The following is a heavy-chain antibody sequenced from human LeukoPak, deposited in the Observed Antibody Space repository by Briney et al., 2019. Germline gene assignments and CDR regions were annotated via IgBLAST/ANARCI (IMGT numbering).Heavy chain of an antibody. CDR1: SGSFSSGDYW. D-gene: IGHD2-21*01. CDR2: ISYGGTT. Sequence: SETLSLTCTVSSGSFSSGDYWWGCIRQPPGKGLEWIGIISYGGTTLDNPSLKSRVTISIDTSKNQFSLKLSSVTAADTAVYYCARQVGGDRWYLDYWGQGTLVTVSS. J-gene: IGHJ4*02. V-gene: IGHV4-39*01. CDR3: ARQVGGDRWYLDY.